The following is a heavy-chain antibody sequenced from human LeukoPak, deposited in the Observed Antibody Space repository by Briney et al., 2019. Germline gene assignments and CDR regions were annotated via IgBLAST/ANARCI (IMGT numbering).Heavy chain of an antibody. D-gene: IGHD3-22*01. CDR1: GGSISSGGHY. Sequence: SQALSLTCTVSGGSISSGGHYWSWIRQHPGKGLEWIGYIYHSGSTYYNPSLKSRVTISIDTSQNRFSLKLSSVTAADTAVYYCARVPYYYDSSGYYGDYWGQGTLVTVSS. CDR2: IYHSGST. CDR3: ARVPYYYDSSGYYGDY. V-gene: IGHV4-31*03. J-gene: IGHJ4*02.